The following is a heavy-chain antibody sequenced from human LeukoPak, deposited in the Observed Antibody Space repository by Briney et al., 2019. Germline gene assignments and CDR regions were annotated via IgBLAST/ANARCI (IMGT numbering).Heavy chain of an antibody. D-gene: IGHD3-10*01. J-gene: IGHJ4*02. CDR3: ARAPYYYGSGSYFPHPRRHKYFDY. CDR1: GGSFSGYY. Sequence: SETLSLTCAVYGGSFSGYYWSWIRQPPGKGLEWIGEINHSGSTNYNPSLKSRVTISVDTSKNQFSLKLSSVTAADTAVYYCARAPYYYGSGSYFPHPRRHKYFDYWGQGTLVTVSS. V-gene: IGHV4-34*01. CDR2: INHSGST.